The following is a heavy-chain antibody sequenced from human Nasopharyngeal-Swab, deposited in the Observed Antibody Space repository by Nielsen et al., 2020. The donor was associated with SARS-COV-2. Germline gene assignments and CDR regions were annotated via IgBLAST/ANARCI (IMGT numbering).Heavy chain of an antibody. Sequence: WVRQAPGQRLEWMGWINAGNGNTEYSQKFQGRATITRDTSASTAYMELSSLRSEDTAVYYCASGGAGGVIVTYYFDYWGQGTLVTVSS. V-gene: IGHV1-3*01. D-gene: IGHD3-16*02. CDR3: ASGGAGGVIVTYYFDY. CDR2: INAGNGNT. J-gene: IGHJ4*02.